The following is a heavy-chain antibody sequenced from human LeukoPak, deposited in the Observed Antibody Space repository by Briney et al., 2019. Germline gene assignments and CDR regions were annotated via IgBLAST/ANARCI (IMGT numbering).Heavy chain of an antibody. CDR2: ISYDGSNK. Sequence: GGSLRLSCAASGFTFSSYAMHWVRQAPGKGLEWVAVISYDGSNKYYADSVKGRFTISRDNSKNTLYLQMNSLRAEDTAVYYCARDNYGDYGFDPWGQGTLVTVSS. CDR3: ARDNYGDYGFDP. CDR1: GFTFSSYA. D-gene: IGHD4-17*01. V-gene: IGHV3-30*14. J-gene: IGHJ5*02.